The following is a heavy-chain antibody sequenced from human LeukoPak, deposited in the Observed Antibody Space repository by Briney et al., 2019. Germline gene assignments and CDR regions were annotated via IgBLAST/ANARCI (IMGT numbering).Heavy chain of an antibody. V-gene: IGHV4-34*01. CDR1: GGSFSGYH. CDR3: ARGSSDTIFGVVDDY. J-gene: IGHJ4*02. D-gene: IGHD3-3*01. Sequence: SETLSLTCAVYGGSFSGYHWSWIRQPPGKGLEWIGEINHSGSTNYNPFLKSRVTISVDTSKNQFSLKLSSVTAADTAVYYCARGSSDTIFGVVDDYWGQGTLVTVSS. CDR2: INHSGST.